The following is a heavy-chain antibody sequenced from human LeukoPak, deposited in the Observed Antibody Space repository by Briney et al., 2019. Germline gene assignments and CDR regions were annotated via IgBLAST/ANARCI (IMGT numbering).Heavy chain of an antibody. Sequence: GGSLRLSCAASGFTFSDYYMSWIRQAPWKGLEWVSYISSRGSTIYYADSVKGRFTISRDNAKNSLYLQMNSLRAEDTAVYYCARDRLRSRYDILTGYYYWGQGTLVTVSS. CDR1: GFTFSDYY. CDR2: ISSRGSTI. V-gene: IGHV3-11*01. D-gene: IGHD3-9*01. CDR3: ARDRLRSRYDILTGYYY. J-gene: IGHJ4*02.